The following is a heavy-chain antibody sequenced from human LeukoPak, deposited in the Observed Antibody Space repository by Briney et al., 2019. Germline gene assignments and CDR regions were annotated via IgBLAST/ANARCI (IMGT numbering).Heavy chain of an antibody. J-gene: IGHJ4*02. D-gene: IGHD4-11*01. CDR1: GFTFSSYA. CDR3: AKLGLQFSPGNY. CDR2: ISGSGGST. Sequence: GGSLRLSRAASGFTFSSYAMSWVRQAPGKGLEWVSAISGSGGSTYYADSVKGRFAISRDNSKNTLYLQMNSLRVEDTAVYYCAKLGLQFSPGNYWGQGTLVTVSS. V-gene: IGHV3-23*01.